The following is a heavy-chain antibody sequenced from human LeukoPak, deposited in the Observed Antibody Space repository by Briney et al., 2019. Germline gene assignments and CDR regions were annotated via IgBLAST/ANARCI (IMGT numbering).Heavy chain of an antibody. J-gene: IGHJ6*03. CDR3: ARDRYDIGYMDV. CDR2: MSSSGTT. D-gene: IGHD3-9*01. CDR1: GGSISSGVYY. Sequence: SESLSLTCTVSGGSISSGVYYWSWIRQHPGKGLEWIGYMSSSGTTYYNPSLKSRITTSVDTSKNHFSLNLSSVTAADAAVYHCARDRYDIGYMDVWGKGTTVTLSS. V-gene: IGHV4-31*03.